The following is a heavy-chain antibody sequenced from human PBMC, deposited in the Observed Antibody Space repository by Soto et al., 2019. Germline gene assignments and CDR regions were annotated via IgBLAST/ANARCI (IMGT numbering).Heavy chain of an antibody. V-gene: IGHV3-21*01. CDR1: GFTFSSYS. Sequence: EVQLVESGGGLVKPGGSLRLSCAASGFTFSSYSMNWVRQAPGKGLEWVSSISSSSSYIYYADSVKGRFTISRDNAKNSLYLQRNSLRAEDTAVYYCARDASGYSSSWSLYYYGMDVWGQGTTVIVSS. CDR3: ARDASGYSSSWSLYYYGMDV. J-gene: IGHJ6*02. CDR2: ISSSSSYI. D-gene: IGHD6-13*01.